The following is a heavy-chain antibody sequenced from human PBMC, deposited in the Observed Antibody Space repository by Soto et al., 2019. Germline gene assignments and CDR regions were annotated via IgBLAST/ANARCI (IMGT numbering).Heavy chain of an antibody. CDR3: ARGGFSYPQRFWSGYYNYYYGMDV. J-gene: IGHJ6*02. V-gene: IGHV4-34*01. Sequence: SETLSLTCAVYGGSFSGYYWSWIRQPPGKGLEWIGETNHSGSTNYNPSLKSRVTISVGTSKNQFSLKLSSVTAADTAVYYCARGGFSYPQRFWSGYYNYYYGMDVWGQGTTVTVSS. D-gene: IGHD3-3*01. CDR1: GGSFSGYY. CDR2: TNHSGST.